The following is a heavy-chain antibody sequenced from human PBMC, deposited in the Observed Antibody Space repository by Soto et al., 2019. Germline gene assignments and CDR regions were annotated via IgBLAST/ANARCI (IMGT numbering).Heavy chain of an antibody. CDR3: AAYEVVPAPKDYGTDV. CDR1: GGSFSGYY. Sequence: SETLSLTCAVYGGSFSGYYWSWIRQPPGKGLEWIGEINHSGSTNYNPSLKSRVTISVDTSKNQFSLKLSSVTAADTAVYYCAAYEVVPAPKDYGTDVWGQGTTVTVSS. V-gene: IGHV4-34*01. CDR2: INHSGST. J-gene: IGHJ6*02. D-gene: IGHD2-2*01.